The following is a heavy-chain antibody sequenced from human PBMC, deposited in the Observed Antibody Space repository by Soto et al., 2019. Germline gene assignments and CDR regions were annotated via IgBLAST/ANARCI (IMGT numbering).Heavy chain of an antibody. CDR1: GYTCINYD. J-gene: IGHJ5*02. V-gene: IGHV1-8*02. D-gene: IGHD3-16*01. Sequence: QVQLVKSGAEVKEPGASVRVSCKASGYTCINYDISWVRQATGQGLEWMGWMNPGSGNTGYANKFQGRVTMTRDASTSTAHLELISLTSEDTAGYYCSRLASFGTLNWFDPWGQGTLVTVST. CDR3: SRLASFGTLNWFDP. CDR2: MNPGSGNT.